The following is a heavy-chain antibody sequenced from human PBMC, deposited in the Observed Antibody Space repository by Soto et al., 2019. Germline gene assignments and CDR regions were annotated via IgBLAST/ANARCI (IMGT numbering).Heavy chain of an antibody. J-gene: IGHJ4*02. Sequence: SVKVSCKASGGTFSSYAISWVRQAPGQGLEWMGGIIPIFGTANYAQKFQGRVTITADESTSTAYMELSSLRSEDTAVYYRARALSGYRSFDYWGQGTLVTVSS. CDR2: IIPIFGTA. D-gene: IGHD3-10*01. CDR3: ARALSGYRSFDY. V-gene: IGHV1-69*13. CDR1: GGTFSSYA.